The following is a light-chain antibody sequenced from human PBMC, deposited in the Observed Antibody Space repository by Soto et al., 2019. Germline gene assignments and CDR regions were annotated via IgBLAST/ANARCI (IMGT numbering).Light chain of an antibody. Sequence: DIQMTQSPSTLSAFVGDRGTITCRASQSISSWLAWYQQKPGKAPKLLIYKASTLESGVPSRFSGSGSGTEFTLTISSLQPDDFATDYCQQYHTYWTFGQGPKVEIK. CDR3: QQYHTYWT. CDR2: KAS. CDR1: QSISSW. J-gene: IGKJ1*01. V-gene: IGKV1-5*03.